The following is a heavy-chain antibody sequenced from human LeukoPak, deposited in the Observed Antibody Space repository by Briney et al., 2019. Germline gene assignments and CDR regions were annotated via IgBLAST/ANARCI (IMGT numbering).Heavy chain of an antibody. Sequence: TSETLSLTCAVSGGSISSSNWWNWVRQPPGKGLEWIGEIYHSGSTNYNPSLKSRVTMSVDTSKNQFSLKLSSVTAADTAVYYCARDLYYYGSGSHSFDYWGQGTLVTVSS. J-gene: IGHJ4*02. V-gene: IGHV4-4*02. CDR2: IYHSGST. CDR1: GGSISSSNW. D-gene: IGHD3-10*01. CDR3: ARDLYYYGSGSHSFDY.